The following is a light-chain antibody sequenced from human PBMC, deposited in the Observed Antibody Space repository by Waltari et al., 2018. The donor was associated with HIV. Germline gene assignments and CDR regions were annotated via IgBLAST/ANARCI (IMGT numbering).Light chain of an antibody. V-gene: IGLV3-27*01. CDR3: YSASDTRGV. J-gene: IGLJ1*01. CDR2: KDS. Sequence: DLIQPSSLSVSPGQTVPTTCSGHILGYNLGRGFQPRPGPAPVLVIFKDSERPSKIPVRFSGSRSGTTVTLTITGARMEDEGDYYCYSASDTRGVFGTGTKVTVL. CDR1: ILGYNL.